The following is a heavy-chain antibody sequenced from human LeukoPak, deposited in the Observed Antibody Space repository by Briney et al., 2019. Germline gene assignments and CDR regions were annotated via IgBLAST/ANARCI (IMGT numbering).Heavy chain of an antibody. Sequence: PSETLSLTCTVSGVSITSFYWSWIRQPPGRGLEWIGYIYCSGSTNYNPSLKSRVTVSLDTTKNQVSLKLSSVSAADTAVYYCASTGYCIGGSCYSNYFDYWGQGILVTVSS. CDR1: GVSITSFY. CDR2: IYCSGST. V-gene: IGHV4-59*08. J-gene: IGHJ4*02. D-gene: IGHD2-15*01. CDR3: ASTGYCIGGSCYSNYFDY.